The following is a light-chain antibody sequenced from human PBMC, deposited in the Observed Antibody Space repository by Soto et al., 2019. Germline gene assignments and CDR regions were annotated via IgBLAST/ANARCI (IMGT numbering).Light chain of an antibody. CDR1: HSISSW. CDR3: QQYNSYPWT. J-gene: IGKJ1*01. CDR2: KAS. Sequence: DIQMTQSPSTLSASVGDRVTITCRASHSISSWLAWYQQKPGKAPKLLIYKASSLESGVPSRFSRSGSGTEITLTISSLQPDDFATYYCQQYNSYPWTFGQGTKVEIK. V-gene: IGKV1-5*03.